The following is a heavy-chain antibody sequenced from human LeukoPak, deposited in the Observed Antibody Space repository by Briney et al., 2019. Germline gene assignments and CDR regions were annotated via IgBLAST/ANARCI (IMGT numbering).Heavy chain of an antibody. J-gene: IGHJ5*02. CDR1: GYTLTELS. Sequence: ASVKVSCKVSGYTLTELSMHWVRQAPGKGIEWMGGFDPEDGETIYAQKFQGRVTMTEDTSTDTAYMELSSLRSEDTAVYYCAAAAVGPAAMRRFRNWFDPWGQGTLVTVSS. D-gene: IGHD2-2*01. CDR2: FDPEDGET. CDR3: AAAAVGPAAMRRFRNWFDP. V-gene: IGHV1-24*01.